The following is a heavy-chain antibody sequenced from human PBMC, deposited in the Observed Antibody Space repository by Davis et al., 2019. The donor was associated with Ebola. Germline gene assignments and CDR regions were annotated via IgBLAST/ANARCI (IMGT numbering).Heavy chain of an antibody. Sequence: MPSETLSLTCTVSGDAVSSGDCWSWIRQPPGKELQWIGYICYRRSSNYSPSLKSRVSISLDTSKNQFSLRVTSVTAADTAEYYCARVPYGDYGGFSYHAMDVWGQGTTVTVSS. V-gene: IGHV4-61*08. CDR3: ARVPYGDYGGFSYHAMDV. CDR1: GDAVSSGDC. D-gene: IGHD4-17*01. CDR2: ICYRRSS. J-gene: IGHJ6*02.